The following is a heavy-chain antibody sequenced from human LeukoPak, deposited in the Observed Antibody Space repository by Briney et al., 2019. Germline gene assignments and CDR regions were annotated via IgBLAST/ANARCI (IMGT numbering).Heavy chain of an antibody. CDR3: AKDWGTYYDFWSGYPYYFDY. CDR1: GFTFSSYG. Sequence: GGSLRLSCAASGFTFSSYGMYWVRQAPGKGLERVAFIRYDGSNQYYADSVKGRFTISRDNSKNTLYLQMTSLRTEDTAVCYCAKDWGTYYDFWSGYPYYFDYWGQGTLVTVSS. J-gene: IGHJ4*02. V-gene: IGHV3-30*02. CDR2: IRYDGSNQ. D-gene: IGHD3-3*01.